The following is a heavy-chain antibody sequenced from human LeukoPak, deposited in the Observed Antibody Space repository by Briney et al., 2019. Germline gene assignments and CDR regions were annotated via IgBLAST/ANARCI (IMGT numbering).Heavy chain of an antibody. Sequence: GGSLRLSCAASGFTFTSYSMSWIRQAPGKGLEWVSYISSSGSTIYYADSVKGRFTISRDNAKNSLYLQMNSLRAEDTAVYYCARDIRMGDDAFDIWGQGTMVTVSS. J-gene: IGHJ3*02. CDR3: ARDIRMGDDAFDI. CDR2: ISSSGSTI. D-gene: IGHD3-16*01. CDR1: GFTFTSYS. V-gene: IGHV3-48*04.